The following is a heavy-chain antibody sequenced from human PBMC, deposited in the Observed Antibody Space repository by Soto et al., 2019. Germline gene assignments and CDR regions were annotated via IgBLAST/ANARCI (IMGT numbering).Heavy chain of an antibody. CDR3: ARFSGSYHGGY. Sequence: QVQLVQSGAEVKKPGASVKVSCKASGYTFTNYGISWVRQAPGQGLEWMGWISAYNGNTKYAQKLQGRVTMTTDTSTSTASMELRSLRSDDTAAYYCARFSGSYHGGYWGQGTLVTVSS. J-gene: IGHJ4*02. V-gene: IGHV1-18*01. CDR1: GYTFTNYG. CDR2: ISAYNGNT. D-gene: IGHD1-26*01.